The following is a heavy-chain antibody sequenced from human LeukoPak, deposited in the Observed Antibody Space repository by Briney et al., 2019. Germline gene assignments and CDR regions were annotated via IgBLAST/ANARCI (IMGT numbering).Heavy chain of an antibody. CDR2: IYYSGST. V-gene: IGHV4-39*07. D-gene: IGHD6-19*01. CDR3: SRDPYSSGWYLDY. CDR1: GGSISSSSYY. J-gene: IGHJ4*02. Sequence: PSETLSLTCTVSGGSISSSSYYWGWIRQPPGKGLEWIGSIYYSGSTSYNPSLKSRVTISVDTSKNQFSLKLSSVTAADTAVYYCSRDPYSSGWYLDYWGQGTLVTVSS.